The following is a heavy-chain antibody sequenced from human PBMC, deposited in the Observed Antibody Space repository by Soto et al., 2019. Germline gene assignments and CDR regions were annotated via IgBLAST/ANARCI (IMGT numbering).Heavy chain of an antibody. D-gene: IGHD5-12*01. V-gene: IGHV1-69*12. CDR2: IIPIFGTA. Sequence: QVQLVQSVAEVKNPGSSVTVSCKASGGTFSSYAISWVRQAPGQGLEWMGGIIPIFGTATYAQKFQGRVTITADESTSTADMELISLRSEDTAVYYFASSVAKYYYYGMDVWGQGTTVTVSS. CDR1: GGTFSSYA. CDR3: ASSVAKYYYYGMDV. J-gene: IGHJ6*02.